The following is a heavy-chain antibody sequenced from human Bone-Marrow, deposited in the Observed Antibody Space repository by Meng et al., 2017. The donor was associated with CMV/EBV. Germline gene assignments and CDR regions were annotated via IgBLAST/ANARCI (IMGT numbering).Heavy chain of an antibody. CDR1: GFTFSDHY. Sequence: GESLKISCAAFGFTFSDHYIDWVRRAPGKGLEWVGRTRDKANSYTTEYAASVKGRFIISRDDSRDSVFLQMDSLKTEDTAVYYCARVSGAFQRSFDYWGLGTLVTVSS. J-gene: IGHJ4*02. D-gene: IGHD1-26*01. CDR2: TRDKANSYTT. V-gene: IGHV3-72*01. CDR3: ARVSGAFQRSFDY.